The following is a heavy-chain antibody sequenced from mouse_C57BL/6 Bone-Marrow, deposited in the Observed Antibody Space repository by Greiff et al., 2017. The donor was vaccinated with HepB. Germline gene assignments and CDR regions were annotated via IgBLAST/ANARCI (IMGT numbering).Heavy chain of an antibody. CDR3: ARPYGSVYYYALDY. D-gene: IGHD1-1*01. CDR2: IDPNSAGT. V-gene: IGHV1-72*01. Sequence: QVQLQQPGAELVKPGASVKLSCKASGYTFTSYWMHWVKQRPGRGLEWIGRIDPNSAGTTYNEKFKSKATLTVDKPSSTAYMQLSSLTSEDSAVYCYARPYGSVYYYALDYWGQGTSVTVSS. J-gene: IGHJ4*01. CDR1: GYTFTSYW.